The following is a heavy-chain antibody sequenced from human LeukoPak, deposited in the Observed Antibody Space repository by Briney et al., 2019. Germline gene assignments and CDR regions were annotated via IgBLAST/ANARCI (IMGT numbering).Heavy chain of an antibody. CDR3: ASRAGKPGNTPWCFDY. CDR1: GFTFSNYW. D-gene: IGHD1-7*01. V-gene: IGHV3-7*01. Sequence: PGGSLGLSCSASGFTFSNYWMTWVRQAPGKGPEWVANIKQDGSERNDVDSVKGRFTIARDKTKNSLYLQMRGEDTAVYYCASRAGKPGNTPWCFDYWGQGALVTVSS. J-gene: IGHJ4*02. CDR2: IKQDGSER.